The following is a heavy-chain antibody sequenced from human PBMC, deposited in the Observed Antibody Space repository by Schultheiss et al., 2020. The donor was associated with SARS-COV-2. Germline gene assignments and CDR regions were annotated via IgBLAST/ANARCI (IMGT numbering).Heavy chain of an antibody. CDR3: ARDTHSYGFDY. CDR2: IYYSGST. V-gene: IGHV4-59*01. J-gene: IGHJ4*02. Sequence: SETLSLTCAVYGGSFSGYYWSWIRQPPGKGLEWIGYIYYSGSTNYNPSLKSRVTISVDTSKNQFSLKLSSVTAADTAVYYCARDTHSYGFDYWGQGTLVTVSS. D-gene: IGHD5-18*01. CDR1: GGSFSGYY.